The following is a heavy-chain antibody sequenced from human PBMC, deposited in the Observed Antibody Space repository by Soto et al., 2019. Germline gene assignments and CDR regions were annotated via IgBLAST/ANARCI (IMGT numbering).Heavy chain of an antibody. Sequence: QVQLVQSGAEVKKPGASVKVSCKASGYTFTSYGISWVRQAPGQGHEWMGWISAYNGNTNYAQKLQGRVTMTTDTSTSTAYMELRSLRSDDTAVYYCARVAVSSSTSKYYYYYGMDVWGQGTTVTVSS. D-gene: IGHD6-6*01. CDR2: ISAYNGNT. V-gene: IGHV1-18*01. CDR1: GYTFTSYG. J-gene: IGHJ6*02. CDR3: ARVAVSSSTSKYYYYYGMDV.